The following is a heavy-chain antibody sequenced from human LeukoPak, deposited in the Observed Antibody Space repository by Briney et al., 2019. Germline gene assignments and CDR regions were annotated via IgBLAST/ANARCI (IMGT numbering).Heavy chain of an antibody. V-gene: IGHV3-21*06. D-gene: IGHD3-10*01. CDR2: ISSSSSYI. CDR1: GFTFSRDA. Sequence: GRSRRLSCAASGFTFSRDAMHWVRQAPGKGLEWVSSISSSSSYIYYADSVKGRFTISRDKAKNSLYLQMNSLRAEDTAVYRCARDLYNYYGMDVWGQGTTVTVFS. CDR3: ARDLYNYYGMDV. J-gene: IGHJ6*02.